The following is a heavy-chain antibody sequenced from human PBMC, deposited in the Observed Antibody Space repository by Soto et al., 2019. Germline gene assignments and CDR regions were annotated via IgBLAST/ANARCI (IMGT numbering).Heavy chain of an antibody. Sequence: PSETLSLTCTVSGGSISSYDWSWIRQPPGKGLEWIGYIYYSGSTNYNPSLKSRVTISVDTSKDQFSLKLSSVTAADTAVYYCARENLYCSGGSCYEEGFDYWGQGTLVTVSS. D-gene: IGHD2-15*01. CDR3: ARENLYCSGGSCYEEGFDY. J-gene: IGHJ4*02. CDR2: IYYSGST. V-gene: IGHV4-59*01. CDR1: GGSISSYD.